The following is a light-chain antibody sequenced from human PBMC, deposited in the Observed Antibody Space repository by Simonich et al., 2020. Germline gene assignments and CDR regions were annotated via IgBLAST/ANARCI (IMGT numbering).Light chain of an antibody. CDR2: DVS. CDR3: SSYTSSSTLV. J-gene: IGLJ3*02. Sequence: QSALTQPRSVSGSPGQSVPISCTGTSSYVGGYNYVSWYQQHPGKAPKLMIYDVSKRPSGVPDRFSGSKSGNTASLTISGLQAEDEADYYCSSYTSSSTLVFGGGTKLTVL. V-gene: IGLV2-11*01. CDR1: SSYVGGYNY.